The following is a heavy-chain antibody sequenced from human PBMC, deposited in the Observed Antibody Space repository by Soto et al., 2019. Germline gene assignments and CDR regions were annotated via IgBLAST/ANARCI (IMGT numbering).Heavy chain of an antibody. V-gene: IGHV1-8*01. CDR3: AKDAIPDNGVWDASDL. CDR1: GYTFTSYD. J-gene: IGHJ3*01. Sequence: ASVKVSCKASGYTFTSYDINWVRQATGQGLEWMGWMNPNSGNTGYAQKFQGRVTMTRNTSISTAYMELSSLRSEDTAVYYCAKDAIPDNGVWDASDLWGQGTKVTVSS. CDR2: MNPNSGNT. D-gene: IGHD2-8*01.